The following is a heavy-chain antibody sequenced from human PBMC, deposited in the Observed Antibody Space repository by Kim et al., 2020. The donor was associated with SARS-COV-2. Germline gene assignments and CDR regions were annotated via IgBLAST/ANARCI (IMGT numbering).Heavy chain of an antibody. V-gene: IGHV1-18*01. J-gene: IGHJ4*02. Sequence: AQKLQGRVTMTTDSSASTAYMELRSLRSDDTAVYYCARVICGGDCYSYNYWGQGTLVTVSS. D-gene: IGHD2-21*02. CDR3: ARVICGGDCYSYNY.